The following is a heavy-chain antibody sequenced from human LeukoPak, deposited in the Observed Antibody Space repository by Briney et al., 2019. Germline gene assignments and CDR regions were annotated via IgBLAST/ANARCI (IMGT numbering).Heavy chain of an antibody. CDR3: AREPASFDDYGDFDY. V-gene: IGHV1-69*05. CDR1: GGTFSSYA. J-gene: IGHJ4*02. Sequence: SVKVSCKASGGTFSSYAISWVRQAPGQGLEWMGRIIPIFGTANYAQKFQGRVTITTDEPTSTAYMELSSLRSEDTAVYYCAREPASFDDYGDFDYWGQGTLVTVSS. D-gene: IGHD4-17*01. CDR2: IIPIFGTA.